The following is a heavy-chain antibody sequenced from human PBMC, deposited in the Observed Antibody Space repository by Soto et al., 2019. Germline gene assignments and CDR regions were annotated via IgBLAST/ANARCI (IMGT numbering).Heavy chain of an antibody. CDR2: ISPYNGHT. D-gene: IGHD5-12*01. CDR1: GYTFTNYG. V-gene: IGHV1-18*01. CDR3: ARDHHFIVATMSIDF. Sequence: QVQMAQSGGEVKKLGASLKVSCKAFGYTFTNYGISWVRQAPGQGLEWMGWISPYNGHTNSAQKFQDRMSMTTDTSTATAYMELMSLRTDDTAVYYCARDHHFIVATMSIDFWGQGTLVSVSS. J-gene: IGHJ4*02.